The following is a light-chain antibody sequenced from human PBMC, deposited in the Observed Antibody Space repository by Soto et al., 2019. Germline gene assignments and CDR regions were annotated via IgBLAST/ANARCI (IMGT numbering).Light chain of an antibody. Sequence: ETVMTQSPPTLSVSPGERATLSCRASQSVSSALAWYQQKPGLPPRLLIYDASTRATGIPARFSGSGSGTDFTLTISSLQSQDFAVYYCQQYNKWPRTFGQGTRLEIK. J-gene: IGKJ5*01. V-gene: IGKV3-15*01. CDR1: QSVSSA. CDR2: DAS. CDR3: QQYNKWPRT.